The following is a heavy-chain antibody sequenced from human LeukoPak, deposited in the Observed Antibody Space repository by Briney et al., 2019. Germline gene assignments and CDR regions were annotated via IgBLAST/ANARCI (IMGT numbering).Heavy chain of an antibody. CDR3: AREDGSGYLGY. CDR1: GGSVSSNIYY. V-gene: IGHV4-61*01. D-gene: IGHD3-22*01. Sequence: PSETLSLTCTVSGGSVSSNIYYWNWIRQAPGKGLEWIGYIYYSGSTNYNPSLKSRVTISVDTSKNQFSLKLTSLTAADTAVYYCAREDGSGYLGYWGQGTLVTVSS. CDR2: IYYSGST. J-gene: IGHJ4*02.